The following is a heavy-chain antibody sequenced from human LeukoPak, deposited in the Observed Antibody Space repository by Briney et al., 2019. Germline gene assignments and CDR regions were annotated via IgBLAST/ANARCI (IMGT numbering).Heavy chain of an antibody. Sequence: PSETLSLTCTVSGGSISSYYWSWIRQHPGKGLEWVAYMSYSGSTNYNPSLKSRVAISVDTSKNQFSLNLTSVTAADTAVYYCARGGPSSLDYWGQGTLVTVSS. D-gene: IGHD6-6*01. CDR3: ARGGPSSLDY. CDR1: GGSISSYY. V-gene: IGHV4-59*01. CDR2: MSYSGST. J-gene: IGHJ4*02.